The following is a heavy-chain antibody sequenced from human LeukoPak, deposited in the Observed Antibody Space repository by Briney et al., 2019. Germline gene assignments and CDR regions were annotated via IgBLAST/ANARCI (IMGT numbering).Heavy chain of an antibody. CDR2: IYHSGST. V-gene: IGHV4-38-2*02. CDR3: ARAKDIVVVVAATAAFDI. J-gene: IGHJ3*02. D-gene: IGHD2-15*01. CDR1: GYSISSGYY. Sequence: SETLSLTCTVSGYSISSGYYWGWIRQPPGKGLEWIGTIYHSGSTYYNPSLKSRVTISVDTSKNQFSLKLSSVTAADTAVYYCARAKDIVVVVAATAAFDIWGQGTMVTVSS.